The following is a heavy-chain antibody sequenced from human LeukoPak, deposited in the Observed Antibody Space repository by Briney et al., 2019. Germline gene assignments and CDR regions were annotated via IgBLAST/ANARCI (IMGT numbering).Heavy chain of an antibody. J-gene: IGHJ4*02. Sequence: GGSLRLSCAASEFTFMSYAMTWVRQAPGKGLEWVSAITASGSNTFYADSVKGRFTISRDNSKNTLYLQMNSLRAKDTAVYYCAKVGSDTAMVLWGQGTLVTVSS. D-gene: IGHD5-18*01. CDR1: EFTFMSYA. V-gene: IGHV3-23*01. CDR2: ITASGSNT. CDR3: AKVGSDTAMVL.